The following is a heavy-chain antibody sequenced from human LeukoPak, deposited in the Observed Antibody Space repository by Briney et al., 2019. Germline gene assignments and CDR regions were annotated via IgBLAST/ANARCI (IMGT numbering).Heavy chain of an antibody. D-gene: IGHD3-22*01. J-gene: IGHJ3*02. CDR1: GFSFSSYN. V-gene: IGHV3-21*04. Sequence: GGSLRLSCAASGFSFSSYNMNWVRQTPGKGLEWVSSITSSSTYTFYADSVKGRFTISRDNAKNSLYLQMNSLRAEDTAVYYCARDRGRRGITMRSDAFDIWGQGTMVTVSS. CDR3: ARDRGRRGITMRSDAFDI. CDR2: ITSSSTYT.